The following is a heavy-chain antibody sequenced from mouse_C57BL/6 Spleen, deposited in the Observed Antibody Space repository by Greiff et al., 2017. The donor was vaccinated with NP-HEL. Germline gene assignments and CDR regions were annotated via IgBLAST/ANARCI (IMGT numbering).Heavy chain of an antibody. J-gene: IGHJ1*03. CDR3: ARAGYFDV. CDR1: GYSITSGYY. Sequence: DVKLVESGPGLVKPSQSLSLTCSVTGYSITSGYYWNWIRQFPGNKLEWMGYISYDGSNNYNPSLKNRISITRDTSKNQFFLKLNSVTTEDTATYYCARAGYFDVWGTGTTVTVSS. CDR2: ISYDGSN. V-gene: IGHV3-6*01.